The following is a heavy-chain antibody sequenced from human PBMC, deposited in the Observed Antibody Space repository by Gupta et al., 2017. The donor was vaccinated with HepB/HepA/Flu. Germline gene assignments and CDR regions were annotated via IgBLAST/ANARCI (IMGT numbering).Heavy chain of an antibody. CDR2: GGTT. CDR3: TTEYYDSSGYYADY. J-gene: IGHJ4*02. V-gene: IGHV3-15*01. D-gene: IGHD3-22*01. Sequence: GGTTDYAAPVKGRFTISRDDSKNTLYLQMNSLKTEDTAVYYCTTEYYDSSGYYADYWGQGTLVTVSS.